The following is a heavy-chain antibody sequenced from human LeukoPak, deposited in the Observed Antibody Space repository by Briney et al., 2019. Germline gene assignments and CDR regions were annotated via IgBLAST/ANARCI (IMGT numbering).Heavy chain of an antibody. Sequence: GGSLRLSCAASGFTFSSYAMSWVRQAPGKGLEWVSAISGSGGSTYYADSVKGRFTISRDNSKNTLYLQMNSLRAEDTAVYYCARDHPRGYSNYVGYYYYYMDVWGKGTTVTVSS. CDR3: ARDHPRGYSNYVGYYYYYMDV. V-gene: IGHV3-23*01. CDR1: GFTFSSYA. D-gene: IGHD4-11*01. J-gene: IGHJ6*03. CDR2: ISGSGGST.